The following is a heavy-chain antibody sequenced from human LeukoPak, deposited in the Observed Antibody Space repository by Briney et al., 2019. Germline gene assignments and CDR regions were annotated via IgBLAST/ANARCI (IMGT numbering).Heavy chain of an antibody. J-gene: IGHJ4*02. V-gene: IGHV3-48*01. CDR3: ARETPDSSSRTDLDY. D-gene: IGHD6-13*01. CDR1: GFTFKNYN. Sequence: SGGSLRLSCAASGFTFKNYNMHWVRQAPGKGLEWISYITISTGVIYYADSVRGRFTISRDNAKNSLFLQVNSLTVEDTAIYYCARETPDSSSRTDLDYWGQGTLVTVSS. CDR2: ITISTGVI.